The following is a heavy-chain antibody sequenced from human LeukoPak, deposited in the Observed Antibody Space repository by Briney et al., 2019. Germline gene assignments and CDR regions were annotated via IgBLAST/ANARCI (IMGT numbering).Heavy chain of an antibody. J-gene: IGHJ4*02. V-gene: IGHV3-74*01. CDR1: GFTFSSYW. CDR3: VREDYGDYLIDY. Sequence: GGSLRLSCAASGFTFSSYWMHWVRQAPGKGLVWVSRINSDGSSTSYADSVKGRFTISRDNAKNTLYLQMNSLRAEDTAVYYCVREDYGDYLIDYWGQGTLVTVSS. D-gene: IGHD4-17*01. CDR2: INSDGSST.